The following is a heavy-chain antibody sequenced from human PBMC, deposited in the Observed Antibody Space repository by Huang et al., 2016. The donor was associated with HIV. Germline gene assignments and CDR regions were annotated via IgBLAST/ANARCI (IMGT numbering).Heavy chain of an antibody. CDR1: GFSFSDSG. V-gene: IGHV3-30*18. J-gene: IGHJ4*02. Sequence: QVQLVESGGGVVEPGRSLRVSCAASGFSFSDSGMHWVRQAPWKGMEWVGVISYDGRNKFYADAVKGRFTISRDNSKNTVYLQMNRLRAGDTAVYYCAKDRRAYYYGSGIEYWGQGARVTVSS. D-gene: IGHD3-10*01. CDR3: AKDRRAYYYGSGIEY. CDR2: ISYDGRNK.